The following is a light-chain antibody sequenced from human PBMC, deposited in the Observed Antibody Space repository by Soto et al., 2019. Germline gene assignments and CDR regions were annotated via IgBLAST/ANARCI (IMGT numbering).Light chain of an antibody. Sequence: QSVLTQPPSASGTPGQRVTISCSGSTSNIGSNIVNWYQQLPGTAPKLLIYTTNQRPSGVPKRFSGSKSGTSASLGISGLQSEDEADYSCASWDDSLNAWVFGGGTKVTVL. CDR2: TTN. CDR1: TSNIGSNI. J-gene: IGLJ3*02. V-gene: IGLV1-44*01. CDR3: ASWDDSLNAWV.